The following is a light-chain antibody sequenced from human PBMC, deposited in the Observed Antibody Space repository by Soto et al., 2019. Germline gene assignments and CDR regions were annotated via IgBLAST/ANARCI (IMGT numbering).Light chain of an antibody. CDR3: SSYTSSSTNVV. J-gene: IGLJ2*01. V-gene: IGLV2-8*01. CDR2: EVN. Sequence: QSALTQPPSASGSPGQSVTISCTGTSSDVGAYDYVCWYQQHPGKAPKLMIYEVNKRPSGVPDRFSGSKSGNTASLTVSGLQAGDEADYYCSSYTSSSTNVVFGGGTQLTVL. CDR1: SSDVGAYDY.